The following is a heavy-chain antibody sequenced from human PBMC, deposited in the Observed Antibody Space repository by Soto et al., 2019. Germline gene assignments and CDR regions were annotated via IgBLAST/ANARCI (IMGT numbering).Heavy chain of an antibody. CDR3: ATQVATTNYYYYGMDV. CDR2: FDPEDGET. J-gene: IGHJ6*02. V-gene: IGHV1-24*01. CDR1: GYTLTELS. D-gene: IGHD5-12*01. Sequence: GASVKVSXKVSGYTLTELSMHWVRQAPGKGLEWMGGFDPEDGETIYAQRFQGRVTMTEDTSTDTAYMELSSLRSEDTAVYYCATQVATTNYYYYGMDVWGQGTTVTVSS.